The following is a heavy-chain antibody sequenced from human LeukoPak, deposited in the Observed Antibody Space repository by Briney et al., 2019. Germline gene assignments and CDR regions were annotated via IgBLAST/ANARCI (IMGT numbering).Heavy chain of an antibody. CDR2: IRWNCGSI. D-gene: IGHD5-24*01. J-gene: IGHJ2*01. CDR1: GFPFDDYA. CDR3: AKDIGRWLQLQAAYFDL. Sequence: PGRSLRLSCAASGFPFDDYAMHWVRQAPGKGLEWVSGIRWNCGSIGYADSVKGRFTISRDNAKNSLYLQMNSLRAEDTALYYCAKDIGRWLQLQAAYFDLWGRGTLVSVSS. V-gene: IGHV3-9*01.